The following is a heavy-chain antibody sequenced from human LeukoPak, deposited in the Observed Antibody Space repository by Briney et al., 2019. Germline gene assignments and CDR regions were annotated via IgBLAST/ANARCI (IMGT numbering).Heavy chain of an antibody. CDR3: AAGRTRDY. J-gene: IGHJ4*02. CDR1: GFTFNNAW. D-gene: IGHD1-26*01. Sequence: GGSLRLSYAVSGFTFNNAWMTWARQAPGKGLEWVGRFKTKTDGGTADYAAPVKGRFTISRDDSKNILYLQMDSLKTEDTAVYYCAAGRTRDYWGQGTLVTVSS. CDR2: FKTKTDGGTA. V-gene: IGHV3-15*01.